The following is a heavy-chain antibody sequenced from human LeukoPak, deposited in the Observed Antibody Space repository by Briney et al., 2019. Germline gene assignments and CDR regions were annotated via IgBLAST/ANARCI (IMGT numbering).Heavy chain of an antibody. V-gene: IGHV4-61*02. CDR1: GGSISSGSYY. Sequence: PSQTLSLTCTVSGGSISSGSYYWSWIRQPAGKGLEWIGRIYTSGSTNYNPSLKSRVTISVDTSKNQFSLKLSSVTAADTAVYYCARHVAIFGVVIPNWFDPWGQGTLVTVSS. D-gene: IGHD3-3*01. J-gene: IGHJ5*02. CDR3: ARHVAIFGVVIPNWFDP. CDR2: IYTSGST.